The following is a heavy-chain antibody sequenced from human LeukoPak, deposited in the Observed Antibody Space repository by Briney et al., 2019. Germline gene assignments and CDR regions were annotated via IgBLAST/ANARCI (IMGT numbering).Heavy chain of an antibody. J-gene: IGHJ6*02. Sequence: ASVKVSCKVSGYTLTELSMHWVRQAPGKGLEWMGGFDPEDGETIYAQKFQGRVTMTEDTSTDTAYMELSSLRSEDTAVYYCASRYCSGGSCYPWSGIYYYYYGMDVWGQGTTVTVSS. CDR3: ASRYCSGGSCYPWSGIYYYYYGMDV. V-gene: IGHV1-24*01. D-gene: IGHD2-15*01. CDR2: FDPEDGET. CDR1: GYTLTELS.